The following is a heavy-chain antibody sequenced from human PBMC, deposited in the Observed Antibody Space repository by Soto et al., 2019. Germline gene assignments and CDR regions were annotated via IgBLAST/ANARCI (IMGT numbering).Heavy chain of an antibody. J-gene: IGHJ6*02. CDR1: GFTFDDYG. D-gene: IGHD6-13*01. CDR3: ARGYSSSWYSHYYYGMDV. Sequence: PGGSLRLSCAASGFTFDDYGMSWVRQAPGKGLEWVSGINWNGGSTGYADSVKGRFTISRDNAKNSLYLQMNSLRAEDTALYYCARGYSSSWYSHYYYGMDVWGQGTTVTVSS. CDR2: INWNGGST. V-gene: IGHV3-20*04.